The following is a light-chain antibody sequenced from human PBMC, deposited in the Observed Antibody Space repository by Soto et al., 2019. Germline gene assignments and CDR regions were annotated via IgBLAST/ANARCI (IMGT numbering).Light chain of an antibody. CDR1: QSVRNSY. J-gene: IGKJ2*01. Sequence: EILLTQSPGTLSLSPGERATLSCRASQSVRNSYLAWYQQKPGQAPRLLSYGASGRATGIPDRFSGSGSGTAFTLTISRLEPEDFAVYYCQQYCSSPYTFGKGTKLEI. CDR2: GAS. V-gene: IGKV3-20*01. CDR3: QQYCSSPYT.